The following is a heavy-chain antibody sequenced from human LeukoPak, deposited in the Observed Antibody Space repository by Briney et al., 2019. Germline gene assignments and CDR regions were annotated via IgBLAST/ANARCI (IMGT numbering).Heavy chain of an antibody. CDR1: GGSISSGGYY. D-gene: IGHD3-22*01. V-gene: IGHV4-31*03. CDR3: ASLVNYYYYGMDV. Sequence: SQTLSLTCTVSGGSISSGGYYWSWIRQHPGKGLEWIGYIYYSGSTNYNPSLKSRVTISVDTSKNQFSLKLSSVTAADTAVYYCASLVNYYYYGMDVWGQGTTVTVSS. J-gene: IGHJ6*02. CDR2: IYYSGST.